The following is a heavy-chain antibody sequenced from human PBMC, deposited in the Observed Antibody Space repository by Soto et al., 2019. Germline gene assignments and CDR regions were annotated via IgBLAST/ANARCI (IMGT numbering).Heavy chain of an antibody. CDR2: ISYSGST. V-gene: IGHV4-59*01. Sequence: QVQLQESGPGLVKPSETLSLTCTVSGGSISSYYWSWIRQPPGKGLEWIGYISYSGSTNYNPSLKSRDTISVDTSKNQFSLKMRSVTAADTAVYYCAREGVTPSYYYYYGMDVWGQGTTVTVSS. D-gene: IGHD5-18*01. CDR1: GGSISSYY. J-gene: IGHJ6*02. CDR3: AREGVTPSYYYYYGMDV.